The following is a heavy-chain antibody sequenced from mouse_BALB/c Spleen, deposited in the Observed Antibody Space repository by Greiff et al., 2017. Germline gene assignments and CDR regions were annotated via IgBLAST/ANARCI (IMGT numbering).Heavy chain of an antibody. Sequence: EVQGVESGGGLVQPGGSRKLSCAASGFTFSSFGMHWVRQAPEKGLEWVAYISSGSSTIYYADTVKGRFTLSRDNPKHTLFLQMTSLRSEDTAMYYCARGDRYDGALDFDYWGQGTTLTVSS. D-gene: IGHD2-14*01. CDR3: ARGDRYDGALDFDY. J-gene: IGHJ2*01. CDR2: ISSGSSTI. V-gene: IGHV5-17*02. CDR1: GFTFSSFG.